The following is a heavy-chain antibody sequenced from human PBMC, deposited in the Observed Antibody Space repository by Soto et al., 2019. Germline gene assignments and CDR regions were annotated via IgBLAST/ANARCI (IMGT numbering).Heavy chain of an antibody. J-gene: IGHJ4*02. D-gene: IGHD6-6*01. CDR3: AKRSKVAARPGAFDY. CDR1: GFTFSSYA. Sequence: PWGSLRLSCAASGFTFSSYAMSWVRQAPGKGLEWVSAISGSGGSTYYADSVKGRFTISRDNSKNTLYLQMNSLRAEDTAVYYCAKRSKVAARPGAFDYWGQGTLVTVSS. CDR2: ISGSGGST. V-gene: IGHV3-23*01.